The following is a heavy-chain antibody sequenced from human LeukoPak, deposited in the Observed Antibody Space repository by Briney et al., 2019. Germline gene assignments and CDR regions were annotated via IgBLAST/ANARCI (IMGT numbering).Heavy chain of an antibody. CDR1: GFTVSSTY. CDR2: VYKDGKM. D-gene: IGHD2-21*01. V-gene: IGHV3-53*01. CDR3: ASRHCSGGDCYFAGADPFDH. Sequence: GGSLRLSCAASGFTVSSTYMSWVRQSPGKGLEWVSVVYKDGKMFYIDSVKGRFAISRDTSKNTVYLPMNNLRAEDTGVYYCASRHCSGGDCYFAGADPFDHWGQGTLVTVSS. J-gene: IGHJ4*02.